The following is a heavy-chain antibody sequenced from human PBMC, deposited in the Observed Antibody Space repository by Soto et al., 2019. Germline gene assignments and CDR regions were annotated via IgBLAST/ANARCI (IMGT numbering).Heavy chain of an antibody. CDR1: GFTFSSYS. D-gene: IGHD5-12*01. J-gene: IGHJ4*02. CDR3: ARDSGYDPNFDY. Sequence: EVQLVESGGGLVQPGGSLRVSCAASGFTFSSYSMNWVRQAPGKGLEWVSYISSSSSTLYYADAVKGRFTHSRDNAKNSLYLQMNSLRAEDTAVYYCARDSGYDPNFDYWGQGTLVTVSS. CDR2: ISSSSSTL. V-gene: IGHV3-48*01.